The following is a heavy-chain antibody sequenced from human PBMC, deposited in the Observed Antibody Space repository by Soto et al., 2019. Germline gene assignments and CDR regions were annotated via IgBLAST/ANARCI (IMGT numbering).Heavy chain of an antibody. J-gene: IGHJ4*02. V-gene: IGHV4-34*04. D-gene: IGHD6-19*01. CDR3: ASLGIAVAGTADY. CDR1: GASFSGFY. CDR2: IDHSGIT. Sequence: PSETLSLTCAVSGASFSGFYWSWIRQSPGKGLEWIGEIDHSGITNHNTALKSRATMSVDTSKNQFSLKLRSVTAADTAVYYCASLGIAVAGTADYWGQGTLVTVSS.